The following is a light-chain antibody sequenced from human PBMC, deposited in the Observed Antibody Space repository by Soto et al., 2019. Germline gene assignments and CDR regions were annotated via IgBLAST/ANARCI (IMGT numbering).Light chain of an antibody. V-gene: IGKV1-5*01. J-gene: IGKJ1*01. CDR3: QHYNSYSEA. Sequence: DIQMTQSPSTLSASVGDRVTITCRASQSTSSYLAWYQQKPGKAPKLLIYAASTLQSGVPSRFSGSGSGTEFTLTISSLQPDDFATYYCQHYNSYSEAFGQGTKVDI. CDR1: QSTSSY. CDR2: AAS.